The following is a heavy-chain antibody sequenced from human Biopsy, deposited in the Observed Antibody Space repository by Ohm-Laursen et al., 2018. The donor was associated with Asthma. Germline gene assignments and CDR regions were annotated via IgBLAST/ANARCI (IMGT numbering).Heavy chain of an antibody. CDR3: APDFPKDYVRYNFQF. CDR1: GYSLTDLS. V-gene: IGHV1-24*01. CDR2: HDHEEGGT. J-gene: IGHJ4*02. Sequence: ASVKVSCKISGYSLTDLSMHWVRQAPGQGLEWMGGHDHEEGGTVNARRFQGRATMTEDTSTDTAYMELSSLSSDDTAVYYCAPDFPKDYVRYNFQFWGQGTLVTVSS. D-gene: IGHD4-17*01.